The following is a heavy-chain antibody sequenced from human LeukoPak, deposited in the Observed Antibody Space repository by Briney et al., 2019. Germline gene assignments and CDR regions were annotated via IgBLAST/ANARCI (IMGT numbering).Heavy chain of an antibody. D-gene: IGHD3-10*01. CDR1: GNYW. V-gene: IGHV3-74*01. Sequence: GGSLRLSCAASGNYWMHWVRQAPGKGLVWVSHINSDGSWTSYADSVKGRFTISRDNSKNTLYLQMNSLRAEDTAVYYCAKGVTHDYWGQGTLVTVSS. CDR3: AKGVTHDY. J-gene: IGHJ4*02. CDR2: INSDGSWT.